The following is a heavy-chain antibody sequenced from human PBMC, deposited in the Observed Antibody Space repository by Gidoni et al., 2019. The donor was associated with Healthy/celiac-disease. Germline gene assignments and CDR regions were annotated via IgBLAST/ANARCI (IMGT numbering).Heavy chain of an antibody. CDR3: AKGRREEWLPYGRYYYYGMDV. Sequence: EVQLLESGGGLVQPGGSLRLYCAASGFTFSRYALSWGRQAPGKGLEWVSAISGSGGSTYYADSVKGRFTISRDNSKNTLYLQMNSLRAEDTAVYYCAKGRREEWLPYGRYYYYGMDVWGQGTTVTVSS. V-gene: IGHV3-23*01. J-gene: IGHJ6*02. CDR1: GFTFSRYA. D-gene: IGHD3-3*01. CDR2: ISGSGGST.